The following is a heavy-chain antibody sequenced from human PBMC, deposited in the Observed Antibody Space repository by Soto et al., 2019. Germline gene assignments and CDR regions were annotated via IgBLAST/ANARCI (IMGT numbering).Heavy chain of an antibody. Sequence: QVQLVQSGAEVKKPGSSVKVSCKASGGTFSSYTISWVRQAPGQGLEWMGRIIPILGIANYAQKFQGRVTITADKSTSTAYMELSSLRSEDTAVYYCARLIVGATTNAFDLWGQGTMVTVSS. J-gene: IGHJ3*01. CDR1: GGTFSSYT. CDR2: IIPILGIA. V-gene: IGHV1-69*02. D-gene: IGHD1-26*01. CDR3: ARLIVGATTNAFDL.